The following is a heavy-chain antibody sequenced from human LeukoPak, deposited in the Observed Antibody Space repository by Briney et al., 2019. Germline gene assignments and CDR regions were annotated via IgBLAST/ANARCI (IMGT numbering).Heavy chain of an antibody. V-gene: IGHV4-31*03. CDR1: GGSISSGGYY. D-gene: IGHD4-11*01. CDR2: IYYSGST. J-gene: IGHJ5*02. CDR3: AREATVTTKNWFDP. Sequence: SQTLSLTCTVSGGSISSGGYYWSWIRQHPEKGLEWIGYIYYSGSTYYNPSLKSRVTISVDTSKNQFSLKLSSVTAADTAVYYCAREATVTTKNWFDPWGQGTLVTVSS.